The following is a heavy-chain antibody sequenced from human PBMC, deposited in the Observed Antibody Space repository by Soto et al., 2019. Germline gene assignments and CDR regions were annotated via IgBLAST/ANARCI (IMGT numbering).Heavy chain of an antibody. CDR1: GYTFTSYD. CDR3: ASRPPQRPEEFGEYFQH. V-gene: IGHV1-8*01. J-gene: IGHJ1*01. Sequence: ASVKVSCKASGYTFTSYDINWVRQTTGQGLEWMGWMNPNSGNTGYAQKFQGRVTMTRNTSISTAYMELSSLRSEDTAVYYCASRPPQRPEEFGEYFQHWGQGTLVTVSS. CDR2: MNPNSGNT. D-gene: IGHD3-10*01.